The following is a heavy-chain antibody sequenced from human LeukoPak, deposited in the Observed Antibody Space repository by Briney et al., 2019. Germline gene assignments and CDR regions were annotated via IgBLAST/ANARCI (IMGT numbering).Heavy chain of an antibody. CDR2: INPSGGST. Sequence: ASVKVSCKASGYTFTSYYMHWVRQAPGQGLEWMGIINPSGGSTSYAQKFQGRVTMTRDTSTSTVYMEPSSLRSEDTAVYYCARDREATEPHFDPWGQGTLVTVSS. D-gene: IGHD5-24*01. V-gene: IGHV1-46*01. CDR1: GYTFTSYY. J-gene: IGHJ5*02. CDR3: ARDREATEPHFDP.